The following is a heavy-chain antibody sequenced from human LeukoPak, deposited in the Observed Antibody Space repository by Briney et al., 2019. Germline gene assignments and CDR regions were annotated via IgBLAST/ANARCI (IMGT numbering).Heavy chain of an antibody. CDR2: INAGNGNT. Sequence: ASVKVSCKASGYTFTSYAMHWVRQALGQRLERMGWINAGNGNTKYSQKFQGRVTITRDTSASTAYMELSSLRSEDTAVYYCARDSSYYYDSSGNFDYWGQGTLVTVSS. CDR3: ARDSSYYYDSSGNFDY. V-gene: IGHV1-3*01. CDR1: GYTFTSYA. J-gene: IGHJ4*02. D-gene: IGHD3-22*01.